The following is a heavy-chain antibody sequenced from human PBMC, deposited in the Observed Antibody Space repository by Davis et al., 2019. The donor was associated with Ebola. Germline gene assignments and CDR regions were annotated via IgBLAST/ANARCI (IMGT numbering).Heavy chain of an antibody. CDR2: ITGSGHYI. J-gene: IGHJ6*02. D-gene: IGHD1-26*01. CDR1: GFTFATYA. CDR3: ATLPGGRGADV. Sequence: GESLKISCAASGFTFATYAMHWVRQTPEKGLEWVAGITGSGHYIEYGDSVKGRFTISRDNSKNSIYLQMNSLTVEDTAVYYCATLPGGRGADVWGPGTTVTVSS. V-gene: IGHV3-23*01.